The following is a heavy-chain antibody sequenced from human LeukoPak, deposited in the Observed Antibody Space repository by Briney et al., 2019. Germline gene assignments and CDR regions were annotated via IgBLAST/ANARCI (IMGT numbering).Heavy chain of an antibody. V-gene: IGHV3-23*01. D-gene: IGHD3-10*01. CDR1: GFTFSNYA. CDR3: ARKAGYYYGSGDY. J-gene: IGHJ4*02. CDR2: IGGSGGST. Sequence: PGRSLRLSCAASGFTFSNYAMNWVRQAPGEGLEWVSSIGGSGGSTYYADSVKGRFTISRDNSKNTLYLQMNSLRAEDTAVYYCARKAGYYYGSGDYWGQGTLVTVSS.